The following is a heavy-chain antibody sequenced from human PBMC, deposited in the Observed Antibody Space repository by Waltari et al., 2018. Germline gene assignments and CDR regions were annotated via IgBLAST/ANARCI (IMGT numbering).Heavy chain of an antibody. CDR3: ARGPRLLWFGELLFQNWFDP. CDR2: INHSGST. CDR1: GGSFSGYS. V-gene: IGHV4-34*01. D-gene: IGHD3-10*01. J-gene: IGHJ5*02. Sequence: QVQLQQWGAGLLKPSETLSLTCAVYGGSFSGYSWSWIRQPPGKGLEWIGEINHSGSTNYNPSLKSRVTISVDTSKNQFSLKLSSVTAADTAVYYCARGPRLLWFGELLFQNWFDPWGQGTLVTVSS.